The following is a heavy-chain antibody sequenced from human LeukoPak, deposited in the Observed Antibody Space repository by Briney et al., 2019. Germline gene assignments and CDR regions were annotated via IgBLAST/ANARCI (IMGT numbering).Heavy chain of an antibody. CDR2: ISGSGGST. J-gene: IGHJ4*02. Sequence: GGSLRLSCAASGFTFSSYVMSWVRQAPGKGLEWVSSISGSGGSTYYADSVKGRFTISRDNSKNTLHLQMNSLRAEDTAVYYCARDSGSYYYFDYWGQGTLVTVSS. D-gene: IGHD1-26*01. V-gene: IGHV3-23*01. CDR1: GFTFSSYV. CDR3: ARDSGSYYYFDY.